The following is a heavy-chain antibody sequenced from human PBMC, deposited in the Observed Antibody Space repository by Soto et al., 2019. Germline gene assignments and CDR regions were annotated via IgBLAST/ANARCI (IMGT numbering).Heavy chain of an antibody. Sequence: QVQLVQSGAEVKKPGASVKVSCKASGYTFTSYGISWVRQAPGQGLEWMGWISAYNGNTNYAPKLQDRGTMTTDTSTSTAYLELRSLRSADTAVYYCPRTGDTAIVTSDYWGQGTLVIVSS. CDR1: GYTFTSYG. V-gene: IGHV1-18*01. CDR2: ISAYNGNT. D-gene: IGHD5-18*01. J-gene: IGHJ4*02. CDR3: PRTGDTAIVTSDY.